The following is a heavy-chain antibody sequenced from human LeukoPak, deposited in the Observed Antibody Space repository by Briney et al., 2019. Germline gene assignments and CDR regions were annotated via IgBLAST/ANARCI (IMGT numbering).Heavy chain of an antibody. CDR3: ARDHYYDSSGYYYLWGYFQH. CDR1: GFTFSSYW. V-gene: IGHV3-7*01. J-gene: IGHJ1*01. CDR2: IKQDGSEK. D-gene: IGHD3-22*01. Sequence: GGSLRLSCAASGFTFSSYWMSWVRQAPGKGLEWVANIKQDGSEKYYVDSVKGRFTISRDNAKNSLYLQMNSLRAEDTAVYYCARDHYYDSSGYYYLWGYFQHWGQGTLVTVSS.